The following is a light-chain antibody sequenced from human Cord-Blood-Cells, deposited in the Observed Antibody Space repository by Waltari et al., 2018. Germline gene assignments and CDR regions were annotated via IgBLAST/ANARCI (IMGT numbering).Light chain of an antibody. J-gene: IGKJ4*01. CDR3: QQSYSTPLT. CDR1: QSISSY. Sequence: DIQMTQSPSSLYASVGDRVTITCRASQSISSYLNWYQQQPGKAPKFLIYAASSLQSGVPSRFSGSGSWTDFTLTISSLQPEDFATYDCQQSYSTPLTFGGGTKVEIK. V-gene: IGKV1-39*01. CDR2: AAS.